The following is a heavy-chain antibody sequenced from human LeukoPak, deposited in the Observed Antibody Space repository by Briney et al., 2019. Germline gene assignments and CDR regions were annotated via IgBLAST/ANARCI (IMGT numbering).Heavy chain of an antibody. V-gene: IGHV4-59*01. CDR1: GGSISSYY. CDR2: IYYSGST. J-gene: IGHJ4*02. CDR3: ARSSVVPAAIDH. D-gene: IGHD2-2*01. Sequence: PSETLSLTCTVSGGSISSYYWSWIRQPPGKGLEWIGYIYYSGSTNYNPSLKSRVTISVDTSKNQFSLKLSSVTAADTAVYYCARSSVVPAAIDHWGQGTLVTVSS.